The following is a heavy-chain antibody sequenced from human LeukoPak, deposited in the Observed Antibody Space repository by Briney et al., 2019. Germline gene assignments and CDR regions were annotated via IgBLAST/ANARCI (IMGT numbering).Heavy chain of an antibody. J-gene: IGHJ4*02. CDR2: ISGSGGST. CDR1: GFTFSSYA. Sequence: QPGASLRLSCAASGFTFSSYAMSWVRQAPGKGLEWVSAISGSGGSTYYADSVKGRFTISRDNSKNTLYLQMNSLRAEDTAVYYCATGDATPGLLYFDYWGQGTLVTVSS. D-gene: IGHD4-17*01. V-gene: IGHV3-23*01. CDR3: ATGDATPGLLYFDY.